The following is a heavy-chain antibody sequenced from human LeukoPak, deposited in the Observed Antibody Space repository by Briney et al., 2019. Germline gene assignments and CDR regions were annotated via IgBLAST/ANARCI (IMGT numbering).Heavy chain of an antibody. CDR2: IYYSGST. D-gene: IGHD3-22*01. J-gene: IGHJ5*02. V-gene: IGHV4-59*01. CDR3: AKGTYHYDSSGLT. CDR1: GGSISSYY. Sequence: SETLSLTCTVSGGSISSYYWSWIRQPPGKGLEWIGYIYYSGSTNYNPSLKSRATISVDTSKNQFSLKLSSVTAADTAVYYCAKGTYHYDSSGLTWGQGTLVTVSS.